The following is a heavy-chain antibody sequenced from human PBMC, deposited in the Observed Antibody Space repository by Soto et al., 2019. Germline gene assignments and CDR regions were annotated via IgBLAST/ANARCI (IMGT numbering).Heavy chain of an antibody. Sequence: EVQLVESGGGLVQPGGSLRLSCAASGFTVSSNYMSWVRQAPGKGLEWVSVIYSGGSTYYADSVKGRFTISRDNDQNTLYLQMNSLTAEDTAVYYCARFGNYNYYYGMDVWGQGTTVTVSS. J-gene: IGHJ6*02. V-gene: IGHV3-66*01. CDR1: GFTVSSNY. D-gene: IGHD3-10*01. CDR3: ARFGNYNYYYGMDV. CDR2: IYSGGST.